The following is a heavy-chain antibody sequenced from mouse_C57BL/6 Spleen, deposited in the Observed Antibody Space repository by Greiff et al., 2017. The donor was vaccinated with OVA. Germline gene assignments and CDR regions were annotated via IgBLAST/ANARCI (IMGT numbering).Heavy chain of an antibody. CDR1: GYTFTSYG. V-gene: IGHV1-81*01. J-gene: IGHJ2*01. Sequence: QVQLKESGAELARPGASVKLSCKASGYTFTSYGISWVKQSTGQGLEWIGEIYPRSGNTYYNEKFKGKATLTADKSSSTAYMELRSLTSEDSAVYFCARGGAQATYYFDYWGQGTTLTVSS. D-gene: IGHD3-2*02. CDR3: ARGGAQATYYFDY. CDR2: IYPRSGNT.